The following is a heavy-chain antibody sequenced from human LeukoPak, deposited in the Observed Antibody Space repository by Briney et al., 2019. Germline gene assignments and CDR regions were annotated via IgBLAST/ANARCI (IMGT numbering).Heavy chain of an antibody. CDR1: GGTFSSYA. J-gene: IGHJ5*02. Sequence: ASVKVSCKASGGTFSSYAISWVRQAPGQGLEWMGGIIPIFGTANYAQKFQGRVTITADKSTSTAYMELSSLRSEDTAVYYCARGNGIAVAGSFLSFDPWGQGTLVTVSS. CDR3: ARGNGIAVAGSFLSFDP. CDR2: IIPIFGTA. D-gene: IGHD6-19*01. V-gene: IGHV1-69*06.